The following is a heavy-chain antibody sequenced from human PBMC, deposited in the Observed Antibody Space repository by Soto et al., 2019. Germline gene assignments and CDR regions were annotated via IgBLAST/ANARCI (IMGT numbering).Heavy chain of an antibody. CDR1: GGSFSGYY. J-gene: IGHJ6*02. CDR2: INHSGST. CDR3: ARECGSGSYYKRDYYYGMDV. D-gene: IGHD3-10*01. V-gene: IGHV4-34*01. Sequence: SETLSLTCAVYGGSFSGYYWSWIRQPPGNGLEWIGEINHSGSTNYNPSLKSRVTISVDTSKNQFSLKLSSVTAADTAVYYCARECGSGSYYKRDYYYGMDVWGQGTTVTVS.